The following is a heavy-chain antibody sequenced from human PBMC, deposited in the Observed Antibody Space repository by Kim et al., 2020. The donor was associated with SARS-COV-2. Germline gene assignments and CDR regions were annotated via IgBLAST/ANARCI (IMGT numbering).Heavy chain of an antibody. CDR2: IYYSGST. CDR3: ATQVRGGWFDP. V-gene: IGHV4-61*01. Sequence: SETLSLTCTVSGGSVSSGSYYWSWIRQPPGKGLEWIGYIYYSGSTNYNPSLKSRVTISVDTSKNQFSLKLSSVTAADTAVYYCATQVRGGWFDPWGQGTLVTVSS. J-gene: IGHJ5*02. CDR1: GGSVSSGSYY. D-gene: IGHD3-10*01.